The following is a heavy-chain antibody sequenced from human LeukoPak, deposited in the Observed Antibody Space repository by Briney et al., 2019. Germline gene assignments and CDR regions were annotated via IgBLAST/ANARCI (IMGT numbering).Heavy chain of an antibody. J-gene: IGHJ4*02. CDR2: IKQDGSEK. CDR1: GFTFSSNW. V-gene: IGHV3-7*01. D-gene: IGHD3-22*01. Sequence: GGSLRLSCAASGFTFSSNWMSWVRQAPGKGLEWVANIKQDGSEKYYVDSVKGRFTISRDNAKNSLYLQMNSLRAEDTAVYYCARGDYYDSSGYSPLDYWGQGALVTVSS. CDR3: ARGDYYDSSGYSPLDY.